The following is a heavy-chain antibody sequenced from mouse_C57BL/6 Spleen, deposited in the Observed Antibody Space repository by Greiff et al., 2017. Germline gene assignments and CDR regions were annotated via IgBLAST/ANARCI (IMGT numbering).Heavy chain of an antibody. D-gene: IGHD2-3*01. CDR3: ARCPDGYWYFDV. Sequence: VQGVESGAELVRPGTSVKVSCKASGYAFTNYLIEWVKQRPGQGLEWIGVINPGSGGTNYNEKFKGKGTLTADKSSSTAYMQLSSLTSADSAVYFCARCPDGYWYFDVWGTGTTVTVSS. J-gene: IGHJ1*03. CDR1: GYAFTNYL. CDR2: INPGSGGT. V-gene: IGHV1-54*01.